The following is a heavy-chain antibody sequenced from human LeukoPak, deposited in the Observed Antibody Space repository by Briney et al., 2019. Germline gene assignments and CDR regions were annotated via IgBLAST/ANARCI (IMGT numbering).Heavy chain of an antibody. CDR1: AGSISGYY. CDR3: AREGSRSSSPVDY. D-gene: IGHD6-6*01. J-gene: IGHJ4*02. V-gene: IGHV4-59*01. Sequence: TSETLSLTCTVSAGSISGYYWSWIRQPPGKGLEWIGYIYYSGTTNYNPSLKSRVTISVDKSKNQFSLKLSSVTAADTAVYYCAREGSRSSSPVDYWGQGTLVTVSS. CDR2: IYYSGTT.